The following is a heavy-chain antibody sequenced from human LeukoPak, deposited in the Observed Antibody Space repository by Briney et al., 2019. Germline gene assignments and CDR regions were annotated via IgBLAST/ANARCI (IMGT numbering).Heavy chain of an antibody. J-gene: IGHJ4*02. V-gene: IGHV3-30*01. CDR3: ARDGDGYNPAPFDY. CDR2: ISYDGSNK. Sequence: GGSLRLSCAASGFTFSSYATHWVRQAPGKGLEWVAVISYDGSNKYYADSVKGRFTISRDNSKNTLYLQMNSLRAEDTAVYYCARDGDGYNPAPFDYWGQGTLVTVSS. CDR1: GFTFSSYA. D-gene: IGHD5-24*01.